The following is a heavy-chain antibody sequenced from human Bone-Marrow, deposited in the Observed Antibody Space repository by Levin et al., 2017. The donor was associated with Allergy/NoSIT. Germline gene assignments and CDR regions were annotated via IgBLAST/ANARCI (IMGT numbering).Heavy chain of an antibody. J-gene: IGHJ3*02. CDR2: INHSGST. V-gene: IGHV4-34*01. CDR1: GGSFSGYY. Sequence: SETLSLTCAVYGGSFSGYYWSWIRQPPGKGLEWIGEINHSGSTNYNPSLKSRVTISVDTSKNQFSLKLSSVTAADTAVYYCARAAKRHAFDIWGQGTMVTVSS. CDR3: ARAAKRHAFDI.